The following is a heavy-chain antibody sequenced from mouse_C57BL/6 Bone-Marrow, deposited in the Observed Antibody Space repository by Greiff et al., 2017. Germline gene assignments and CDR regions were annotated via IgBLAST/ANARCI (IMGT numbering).Heavy chain of an antibody. V-gene: IGHV5-9-1*02. Sequence: EVQLVESGEGLVKPGGSLKLSCPASGSTFSSYAMSWFPQTPEKSLEWVAYISSGGDYIYYADTVKGRFTISRDNARNTLYLQLSSLKSEDTAMDYWTRDHPYAMDYWGQGTSVTVSS. J-gene: IGHJ4*01. CDR1: GSTFSSYA. CDR2: ISSGGDYI. CDR3: TRDHPYAMDY.